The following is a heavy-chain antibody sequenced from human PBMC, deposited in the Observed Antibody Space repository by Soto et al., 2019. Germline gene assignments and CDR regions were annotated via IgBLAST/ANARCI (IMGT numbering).Heavy chain of an antibody. CDR3: AKDYYFDS. CDR1: GFTFTTYV. V-gene: IGHV3-23*01. Sequence: GGSLRLSCAASGFTFTTYVMSWVRQAPGKGLEWVSTITGAGGGTRYADSVKGRFTVSRDNSKNTLYLQMNSLRVEDTAVYYCAKDYYFDSWGQGTLVTVSS. CDR2: ITGAGGGT. J-gene: IGHJ4*02.